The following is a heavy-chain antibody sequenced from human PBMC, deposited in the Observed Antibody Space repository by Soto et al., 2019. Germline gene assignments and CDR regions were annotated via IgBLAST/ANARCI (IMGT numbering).Heavy chain of an antibody. CDR1: GGSISNDGYY. D-gene: IGHD4-17*01. J-gene: IGHJ4*01. V-gene: IGHV4-31*03. CDR3: ARAHRDHGDNT. Sequence: QVQLQESGPGLVKPSQTLSLTCTVSGGSISNDGYYWSWIRQHPGKGLEWIGYIYYSGTTYYSSSLKSRVTISVDTPKNQFSLNLNSVTAADTAVYYCARAHRDHGDNTWGHGTLVTVSS. CDR2: IYYSGTT.